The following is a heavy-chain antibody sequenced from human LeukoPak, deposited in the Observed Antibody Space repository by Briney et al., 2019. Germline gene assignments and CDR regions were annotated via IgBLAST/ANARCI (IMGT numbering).Heavy chain of an antibody. Sequence: PGGSLRLSCAASGFTFSSYWMSWVRQAPGKGLEWVANIKQDGSEKYYVDSVKGRFTISRDSAKNSLYLQMNSLRAEDTAVYYCARGSPFEPAALPFDYWGQGTLVTVSP. J-gene: IGHJ4*02. CDR2: IKQDGSEK. V-gene: IGHV3-7*01. CDR3: ARGSPFEPAALPFDY. D-gene: IGHD2-2*01. CDR1: GFTFSSYW.